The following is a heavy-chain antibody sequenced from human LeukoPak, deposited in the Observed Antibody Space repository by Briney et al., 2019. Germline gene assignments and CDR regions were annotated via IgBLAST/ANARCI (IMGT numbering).Heavy chain of an antibody. J-gene: IGHJ6*03. CDR1: GGSISSSNW. CDR3: ARDVWFGYYMDV. CDR2: IYTSGST. V-gene: IGHV4-4*02. Sequence: PSETLSLTCAVSGGSISSSNWWSWVRQPPGKGLEWIGRIYTSGSTNYNPSLKSRVTISVDTSKNQFSLKLSSVTAADTAVYYCARDVWFGYYMDVWGKGTTVTISS. D-gene: IGHD3-10*01.